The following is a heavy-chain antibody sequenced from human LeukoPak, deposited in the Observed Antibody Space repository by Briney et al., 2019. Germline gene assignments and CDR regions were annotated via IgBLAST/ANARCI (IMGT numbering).Heavy chain of an antibody. CDR3: AKSIAAAGIIDAFDI. CDR1: GFTFSSYG. Sequence: GGSLRLSCAASGFTFSSYGMHWVRQAPGKGLEWVSAISGSGGSTYYADSVKGRFTISRDNSKNTLYLQMNSLRAEDTAVYYCAKSIAAAGIIDAFDIWGQGTMVTVSS. V-gene: IGHV3-23*01. CDR2: ISGSGGST. D-gene: IGHD6-13*01. J-gene: IGHJ3*02.